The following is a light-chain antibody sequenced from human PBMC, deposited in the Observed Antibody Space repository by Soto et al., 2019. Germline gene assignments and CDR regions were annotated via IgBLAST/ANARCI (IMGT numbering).Light chain of an antibody. CDR2: EVS. CDR3: SSYGGSNNVI. Sequence: QSALTQPPSASGSPGQSVTISCTGTDSDVGGYNYVSWYQQRPGKAPKVMIYEVSKRPSGVPGRFSGSKSGNTASLTVSGLQADDEADYSCSSYGGSNNVIFGGGTKLTVL. J-gene: IGLJ2*01. CDR1: DSDVGGYNY. V-gene: IGLV2-8*01.